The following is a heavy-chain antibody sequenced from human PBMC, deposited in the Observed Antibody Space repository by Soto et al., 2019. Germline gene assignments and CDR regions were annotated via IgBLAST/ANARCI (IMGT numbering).Heavy chain of an antibody. CDR1: GGSISSGYY. Sequence: QVQLQESGPGLVKPSQTLSLTCTVSGGSISSGYYWSWIRQHPGKDLEWIGYIDYSGNTKYNPSLKSRLTISVDTSKNQCSLKLSSVTAADTAVYCCARGFGELSAFDIWGQGTMVTVSS. D-gene: IGHD3-10*01. J-gene: IGHJ3*02. CDR3: ARGFGELSAFDI. CDR2: IDYSGNT. V-gene: IGHV4-31*03.